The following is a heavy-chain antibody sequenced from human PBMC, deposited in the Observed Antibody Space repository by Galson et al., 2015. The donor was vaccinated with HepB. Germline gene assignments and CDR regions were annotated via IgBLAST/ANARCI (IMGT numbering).Heavy chain of an antibody. CDR2: VTNSGGST. J-gene: IGHJ6*03. CDR1: GFTFSNYG. Sequence: LRLSCAASGFTFSNYGMSWVRPGPGKGLEWVSGVTNSGGSTYSADSVKGRFTISTDNSKHTLYLQMNSLRAEDTAVYYCAKWGVPTLQYYMDVWGKGTTVIVSS. CDR3: AKWGVPTLQYYMDV. V-gene: IGHV3-23*01. D-gene: IGHD4/OR15-4a*01.